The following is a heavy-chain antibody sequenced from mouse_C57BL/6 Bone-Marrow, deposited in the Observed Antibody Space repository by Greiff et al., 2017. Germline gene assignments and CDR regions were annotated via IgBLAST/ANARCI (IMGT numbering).Heavy chain of an antibody. CDR3: ARDTRGYFDY. V-gene: IGHV1-69*01. Sequence: QVQLQQPGAELVMPGASVKLSCKASGYTFTSYWMHWVKQRPGQGLEWIGEIDPSDSYTNYNQKFKGKSTLTVDKSSSTAYMMLSSLTSEDSAVYYCARDTRGYFDYWGQGTTLTVSS. D-gene: IGHD3-3*01. CDR1: GYTFTSYW. J-gene: IGHJ2*01. CDR2: IDPSDSYT.